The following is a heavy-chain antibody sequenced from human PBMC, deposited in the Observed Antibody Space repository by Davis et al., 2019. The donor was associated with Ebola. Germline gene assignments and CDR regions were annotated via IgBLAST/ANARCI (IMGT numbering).Heavy chain of an antibody. Sequence: LSLTCAASGFTFSDYYMSWIRQAPGKGLEWISYISTSDNTIYYADSVKGRFTISRDNAKNSLYLQMNSLRAEDTAVYYGARVSNKFGMDVWGQGTTVTVSS. CDR3: ARVSNKFGMDV. CDR2: ISTSDNTI. J-gene: IGHJ6*02. D-gene: IGHD1/OR15-1a*01. V-gene: IGHV3-11*01. CDR1: GFTFSDYY.